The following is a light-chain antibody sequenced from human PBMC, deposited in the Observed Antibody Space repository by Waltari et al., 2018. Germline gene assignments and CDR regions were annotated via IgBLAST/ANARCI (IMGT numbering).Light chain of an antibody. CDR3: MQARQTPFT. CDR2: LGS. CDR1: QSLRHLNGYNY. V-gene: IGKV2-28*01. J-gene: IGKJ2*01. Sequence: EIVMTQSPLSLPVTPGEPASISCRSSQSLRHLNGYNYLDWYLQKPGQSPKLLIYLGSSRAAGVPGRCAGSGSGTDFTLLISRVEADDVGVYYCMQARQTPFTFGQATKLAI.